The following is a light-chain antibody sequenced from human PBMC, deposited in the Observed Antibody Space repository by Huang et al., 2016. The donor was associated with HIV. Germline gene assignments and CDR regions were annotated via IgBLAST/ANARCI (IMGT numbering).Light chain of an antibody. CDR2: KVS. Sequence: DVFLTQSPLSLPVTLGQPASISCTSSQSLVYSDGNTYLNWFHQRPGQSPRRLIYKVSKRDSGVTDRFSGSGSGTDFTLKISRVEAEDVGVYYCMQGTHWPPTFGQGTKVEIK. J-gene: IGKJ1*01. V-gene: IGKV2-30*01. CDR1: QSLVYSDGNTY. CDR3: MQGTHWPPT.